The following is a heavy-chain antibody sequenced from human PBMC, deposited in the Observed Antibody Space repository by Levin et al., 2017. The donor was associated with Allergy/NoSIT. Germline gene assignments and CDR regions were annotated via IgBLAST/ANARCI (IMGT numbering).Heavy chain of an antibody. CDR2: IRSKAYGGTT. D-gene: IGHD1-26*01. J-gene: IGHJ4*02. CDR3: TRVGSGSLAPFDY. Sequence: GGSLRLSCTASGFTFGDYAMSWFRQAPGKGLEWVGFIRSKAYGGTTEYAASVKGRFTISRDDSKSIAYLQMNSLKTEDTAVYYCTRVGSGSLAPFDYWGQGTLVTVSS. V-gene: IGHV3-49*03. CDR1: GFTFGDYA.